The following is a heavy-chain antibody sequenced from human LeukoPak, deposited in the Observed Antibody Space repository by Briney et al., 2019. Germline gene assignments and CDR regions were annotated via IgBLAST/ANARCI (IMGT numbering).Heavy chain of an antibody. CDR3: AKDFKTKSGNTRAFDY. Sequence: GGSLRLSCAASGFTFSSYGMHWVRQAPGKGLEWVAFIRYDGSNKYYADSVKGRFTISRDNSKNTLYLQMNSLRAEDTAVYYCAKDFKTKSGNTRAFDYWGQGTLVTVSS. J-gene: IGHJ4*02. D-gene: IGHD4-23*01. V-gene: IGHV3-30*02. CDR1: GFTFSSYG. CDR2: IRYDGSNK.